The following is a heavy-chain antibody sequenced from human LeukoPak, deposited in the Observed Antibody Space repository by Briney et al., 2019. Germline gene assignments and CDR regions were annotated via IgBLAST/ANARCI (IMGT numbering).Heavy chain of an antibody. J-gene: IGHJ4*02. CDR3: ARPALDDFWSGTSQPYYFDY. CDR1: GYSFTSYW. CDR2: IYPGDSDT. D-gene: IGHD3-3*01. Sequence: GESLKISCKGSGYSFTSYWIGWVRQMPGKGLGWMGIIYPGDSDTRYSPSFQGQVTISADKSISTAYLQWSSLKASDTAMYYCARPALDDFWSGTSQPYYFDYWGQGTLVTVSS. V-gene: IGHV5-51*01.